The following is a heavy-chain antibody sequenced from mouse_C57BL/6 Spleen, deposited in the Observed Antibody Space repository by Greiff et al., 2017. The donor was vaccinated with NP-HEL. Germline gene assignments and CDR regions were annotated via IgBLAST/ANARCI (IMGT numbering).Heavy chain of an antibody. Sequence: VQLQQSGAELVRPGASVKLSCTASGFNIKDYYMHWVKQRPEQGLEWIGRIDPEDGDTEYAPKFQGKATMTADTSSNTAYLQLSSLTSEDTAVYYCTTRVYYGNYAFDYWGQGTTLTVSS. J-gene: IGHJ2*01. D-gene: IGHD2-1*01. CDR2: IDPEDGDT. V-gene: IGHV14-1*01. CDR1: GFNIKDYY. CDR3: TTRVYYGNYAFDY.